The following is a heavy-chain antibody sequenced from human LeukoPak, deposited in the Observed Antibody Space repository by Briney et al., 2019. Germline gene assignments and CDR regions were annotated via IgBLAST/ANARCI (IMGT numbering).Heavy chain of an antibody. J-gene: IGHJ3*02. D-gene: IGHD5-18*01. CDR2: IYHSGST. Sequence: SETLSLTCTVSGYSISSGYYWGWIRQPPGKGLEWIGSIYHSGSTYYNPSLKSRVTISVDTSKNQFSLKLSSVTAADTAVYYCARGSFIQLWYAFDIWGQGTMVTVSS. CDR3: ARGSFIQLWYAFDI. CDR1: GYSISSGYY. V-gene: IGHV4-38-2*02.